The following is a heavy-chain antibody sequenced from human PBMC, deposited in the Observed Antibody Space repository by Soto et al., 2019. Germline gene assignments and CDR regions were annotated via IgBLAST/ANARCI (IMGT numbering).Heavy chain of an antibody. J-gene: IGHJ4*02. D-gene: IGHD6-13*01. CDR1: GGSMNGYY. V-gene: IGHV4-4*09. Sequence: SETLSLTCSVSGGSMNGYYWSWIRQTPGQGLEWLGFIYFSGSTRYNPSLMSRLTISLDKSKRQFSMSLSSVTAADTAVYYCARSVATPGTNIDFWGQGXLVTVYS. CDR2: IYFSGST. CDR3: ARSVATPGTNIDF.